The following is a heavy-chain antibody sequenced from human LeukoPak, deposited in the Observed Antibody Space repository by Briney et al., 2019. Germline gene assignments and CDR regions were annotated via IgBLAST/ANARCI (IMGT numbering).Heavy chain of an antibody. V-gene: IGHV3-23*01. Sequence: GGSLGLSCAASGFTFSSYAMSWVRQAPGKGLEWVSAISGSGSSTYYADSVKGRFAISRDNSENTLYLQMNSLRAEDTAVYYCAKVDDFWSGYYDYWGQGTLVTVSS. D-gene: IGHD3-3*01. J-gene: IGHJ4*02. CDR1: GFTFSSYA. CDR2: ISGSGSST. CDR3: AKVDDFWSGYYDY.